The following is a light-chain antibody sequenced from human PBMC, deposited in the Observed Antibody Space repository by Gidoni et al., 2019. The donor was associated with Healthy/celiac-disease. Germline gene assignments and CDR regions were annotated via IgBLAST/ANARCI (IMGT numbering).Light chain of an antibody. CDR2: DDR. CDR1: NIGSNS. J-gene: IGLJ1*01. Sequence: SYVLPLPPSVSVAQGQTARITCGGNNIGSNSVHGYQQKPGQAPLLAVYDDRDRPSGIPERFSGSDSGNTTTVTISRVEAEDEDDYYCQVWDSSSDHYVFGTGTKVTVL. V-gene: IGLV3-21*02. CDR3: QVWDSSSDHYV.